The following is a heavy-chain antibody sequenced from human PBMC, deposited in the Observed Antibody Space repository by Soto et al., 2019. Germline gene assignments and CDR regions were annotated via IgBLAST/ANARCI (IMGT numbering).Heavy chain of an antibody. D-gene: IGHD3-3*01. V-gene: IGHV4-31*01. Sequence: QVQLQESGPGLVKPSQTLSLTGTVSGGSSSCVAYYWSWIRQPPGKGLEWVGYIYYSGSTYYNPSLQSLVTMSVDTSKTQFSLKLSSVTAADPAVYYCARLWSGSRQGVAPWGQRTLVTVSS. CDR2: IYYSGST. CDR3: ARLWSGSRQGVAP. CDR1: GGSSSCVAYY. J-gene: IGHJ5*02.